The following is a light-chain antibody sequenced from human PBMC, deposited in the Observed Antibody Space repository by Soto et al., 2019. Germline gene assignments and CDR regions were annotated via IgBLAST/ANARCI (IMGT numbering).Light chain of an antibody. Sequence: EIVMTQSPATLSVSPGERATLSCRASQSVSSNLAWYQQKPGQAPRLLIYGASTRATGIPARFSGSGSGTEFTLTISSLQSEAFAVYYCQQYNNWPSWTFGQGTKLEIK. V-gene: IGKV3-15*01. J-gene: IGKJ2*02. CDR1: QSVSSN. CDR3: QQYNNWPSWT. CDR2: GAS.